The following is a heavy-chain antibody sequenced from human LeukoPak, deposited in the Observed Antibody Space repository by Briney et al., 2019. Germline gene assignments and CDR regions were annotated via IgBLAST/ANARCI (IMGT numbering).Heavy chain of an antibody. J-gene: IGHJ4*02. CDR3: AKDPGRWELRDFFDY. V-gene: IGHV3-23*01. D-gene: IGHD1-26*01. CDR1: GFTFSSYA. Sequence: PGGSLRLSCAASGFTFSSYAMSWVRQAPGKGLEWVSGISGSGGSTYYADSVKGRFTISRDNSKNTLYLQMNSLGAEDTAVYYCAKDPGRWELRDFFDYWGQGTLVTVSS. CDR2: ISGSGGST.